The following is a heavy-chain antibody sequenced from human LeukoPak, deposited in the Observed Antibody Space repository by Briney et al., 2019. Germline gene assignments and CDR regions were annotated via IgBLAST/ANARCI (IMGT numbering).Heavy chain of an antibody. CDR3: ARVVKELRLFYYYYMDV. CDR1: GFTFSDYY. CDR2: ISSSDSTI. D-gene: IGHD1-26*01. Sequence: KPGGSLRLSCAASGFTFSDYYMSWIRQAPGKGLEWVSYISSSDSTIYYADSVKGRFTISRDNAKNSLYLQMNSLRAEDTAVYYCARVVKELRLFYYYYMDVWGKGTTVTVSS. V-gene: IGHV3-11*04. J-gene: IGHJ6*03.